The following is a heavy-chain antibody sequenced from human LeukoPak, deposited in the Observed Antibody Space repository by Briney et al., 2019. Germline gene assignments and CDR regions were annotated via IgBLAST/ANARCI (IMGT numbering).Heavy chain of an antibody. CDR3: ARGITMSY. J-gene: IGHJ4*02. V-gene: IGHV4-34*01. CDR2: INHSGST. CDR1: GGSFSGYY. Sequence: SETLSLTCAVYGGSFSGYYWSWIRQPPGKGLEWIGEINHSGSTNYNPSLKRRVTISVDTSKNQFCLKLSSVTAADKAVYYCARGITMSYWGQGNLVTVSS. D-gene: IGHD3-22*01.